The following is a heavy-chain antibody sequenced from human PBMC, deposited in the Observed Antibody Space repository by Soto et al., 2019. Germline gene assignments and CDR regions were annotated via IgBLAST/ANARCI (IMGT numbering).Heavy chain of an antibody. CDR2: INTDKSTL. V-gene: IGHV3-74*03. CDR3: VSPCYDLDSLHAALPCAVGKH. J-gene: IGHJ1*01. Sequence: GGSLRLSCLASGFTFSRYWMHWVRQAPGKGLVWVSRINTDKSTLTYADSVEGRFTISRDNAKNTLYLQMDSLRAEDTVFYYCVSPCYDLDSLHAALPCAVGKH. D-gene: IGHD2-2*01. CDR1: GFTFSRYW.